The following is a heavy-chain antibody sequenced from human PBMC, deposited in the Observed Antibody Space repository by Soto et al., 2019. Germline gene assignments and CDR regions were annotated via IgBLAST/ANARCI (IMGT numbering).Heavy chain of an antibody. V-gene: IGHV1-2*02. CDR1: GYTFTGYH. D-gene: IGHD2-15*01. CDR3: AKDGRHCSGGSCPQGH. CDR2: INPISGGT. J-gene: IGHJ4*02. Sequence: ASVKVSCKTSGYTFTGYHIHWVRQAPGQGLEWMGWINPISGGTKYREKFQGRVSITRDKSSSTAYMELSSLTSDDSAVYYCAKDGRHCSGGSCPQGHWGQGTLVTVSS.